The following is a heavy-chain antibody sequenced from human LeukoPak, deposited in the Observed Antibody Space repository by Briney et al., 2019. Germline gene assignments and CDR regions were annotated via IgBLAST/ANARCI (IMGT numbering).Heavy chain of an antibody. D-gene: IGHD6-13*01. V-gene: IGHV4-30-2*01. CDR3: ARGGYSGIAAAGKPDPHYYYYGMDV. CDR1: GGSISSGGYS. J-gene: IGHJ6*02. Sequence: SETLSLTCAVSGGSISSGGYSWSWIRQPPGKGLEWIGYIYHSGSTNYNPSLKSRVTISVDTSKNQFSLKVSSVTAADTAAYYCARGGYSGIAAAGKPDPHYYYYGMDVWGQGTTVTVSS. CDR2: IYHSGST.